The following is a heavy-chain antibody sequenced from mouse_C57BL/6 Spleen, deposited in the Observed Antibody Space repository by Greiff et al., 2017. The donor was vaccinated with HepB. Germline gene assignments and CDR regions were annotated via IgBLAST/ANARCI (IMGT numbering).Heavy chain of an antibody. J-gene: IGHJ4*01. D-gene: IGHD2-3*01. V-gene: IGHV14-4*01. CDR2: IDPENGDT. Sequence: VQLQQSGAELVRPGASVKLSCTASGFNIKDDYMHWVKQRPEQGLEWIGWIDPENGDTEYASKFQGKATITADTSSNTAYLQLSSLTSEVTAVYYWTLIYDGYYAMDYWGQGTSVTVSS. CDR1: GFNIKDDY. CDR3: TLIYDGYYAMDY.